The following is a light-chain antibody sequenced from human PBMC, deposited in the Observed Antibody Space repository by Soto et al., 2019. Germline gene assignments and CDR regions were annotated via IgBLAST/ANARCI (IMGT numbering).Light chain of an antibody. J-gene: IGKJ1*01. CDR1: QSVRSD. V-gene: IGKV3-11*01. CDR2: GVS. Sequence: EIVMTQSPATLSVSPGEGATLSCRASQSVRSDLAWYQNKPGLAPRLLIYGVSTRATGIPVRFSGSGSGTDLTLTISSLEPEDFAVYYCQQRSNWPPITFGQGTKVDIK. CDR3: QQRSNWPPIT.